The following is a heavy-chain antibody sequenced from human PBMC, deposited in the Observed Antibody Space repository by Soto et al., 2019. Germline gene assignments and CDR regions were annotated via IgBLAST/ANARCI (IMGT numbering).Heavy chain of an antibody. Sequence: PSETLSLTCTVSGGSISSSSYYWGRIRQPPGKGLEWIGSIYYSGSTYYNPSLKSRVTISVDTSKNQFSLKLSSVTAADTAVYYCARRRVPSEYYYYGMDVWGQGTTVTVSS. CDR1: GGSISSSSYY. J-gene: IGHJ6*02. CDR3: ARRRVPSEYYYYGMDV. CDR2: IYYSGST. D-gene: IGHD6-19*01. V-gene: IGHV4-39*01.